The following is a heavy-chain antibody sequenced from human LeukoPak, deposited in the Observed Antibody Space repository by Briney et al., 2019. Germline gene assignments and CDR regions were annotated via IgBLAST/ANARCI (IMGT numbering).Heavy chain of an antibody. D-gene: IGHD6-13*01. J-gene: IGHJ5*01. CDR3: ASERPSSSWYDF. CDR1: GFTFSNYA. V-gene: IGHV3-23*01. CDR2: ITGNTANT. Sequence: GGSLRLSRAASGFTFSNYAMTWVRLAPGKGLEWVSAITGNTANTYYADSVKGRFTISRDNSKNTVYLQMNSLRVEDTAVYYCASERPSSSWYDFWGQGTLVTVSS.